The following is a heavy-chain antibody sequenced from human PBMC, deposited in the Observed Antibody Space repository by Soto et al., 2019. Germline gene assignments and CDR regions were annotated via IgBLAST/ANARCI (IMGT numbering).Heavy chain of an antibody. Sequence: SVKVSCKASGGTFISYAISWVRQAPGQGLEWMGGIIPIFGTANYAQKFQGRVTITADESTSTAYMELSSLRSEDTAVYYCARDNLAMITFGGGYGMDVWGQGTTVTV. J-gene: IGHJ6*02. D-gene: IGHD3-16*01. CDR3: ARDNLAMITFGGGYGMDV. CDR1: GGTFISYA. V-gene: IGHV1-69*13. CDR2: IIPIFGTA.